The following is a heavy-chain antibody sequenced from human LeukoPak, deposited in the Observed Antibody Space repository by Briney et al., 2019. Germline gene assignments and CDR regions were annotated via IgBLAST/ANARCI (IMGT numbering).Heavy chain of an antibody. V-gene: IGHV3-30*02. J-gene: IGHJ4*02. CDR1: GFTFSTYG. D-gene: IGHD3-10*01. CDR3: ASVLYASGSHAPYYFDF. CDR2: IRYDGSSK. Sequence: GGSLRLSCAASGFTFSTYGMHWVRQAPGKGLEWVAFIRYDGSSKWHADSVKGRFTISRDNPKKTLYLQMNNLRDEDTAVYYCASVLYASGSHAPYYFDFWGQGTLVTVFS.